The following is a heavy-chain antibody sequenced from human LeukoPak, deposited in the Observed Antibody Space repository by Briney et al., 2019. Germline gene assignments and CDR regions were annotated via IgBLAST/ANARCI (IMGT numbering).Heavy chain of an antibody. CDR2: IGTASDT. V-gene: IGHV3-13*01. D-gene: IGHD1-1*01. Sequence: GGSLRLSCAATGFTFSSFDMHWVRQPTGQGLEWVSTIGTASDTYYPGSVEGRFTLSRDNAKNSLYLQMNSLTAGDTAVYYCARGPPRGKYYYMDVWGKGTTVTVSS. CDR1: GFTFSSFD. CDR3: ARGPPRGKYYYMDV. J-gene: IGHJ6*03.